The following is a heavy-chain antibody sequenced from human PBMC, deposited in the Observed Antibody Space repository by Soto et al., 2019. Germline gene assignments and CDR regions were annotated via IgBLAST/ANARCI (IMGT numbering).Heavy chain of an antibody. CDR3: ARDAGYYGSGYYFDY. Sequence: GGSLRLSCAASGFTFSSYWMSWVRQAPGKGLEWVANIKQDGSEKYYVDSVMGRFTISRDNAKNSLYLQMNSLRAEDTAVYYCARDAGYYGSGYYFDYWGQGTLVTVSS. CDR2: IKQDGSEK. V-gene: IGHV3-7*03. J-gene: IGHJ4*02. D-gene: IGHD3-10*01. CDR1: GFTFSSYW.